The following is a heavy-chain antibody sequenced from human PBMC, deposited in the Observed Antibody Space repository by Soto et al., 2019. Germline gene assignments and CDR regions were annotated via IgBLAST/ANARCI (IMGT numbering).Heavy chain of an antibody. Sequence: SETLSLTCSVSGGSISSYYWTWIRQPAGKGLEWIGRIHTSGSTNYNPSLKSRVTMSVDTSKKQFSLKVSSVTAADTAVYYCATPNDITPAEWGQGTLVTVSS. CDR2: IHTSGST. J-gene: IGHJ4*02. CDR1: GGSISSYY. CDR3: ATPNDITPAE. V-gene: IGHV4-4*07.